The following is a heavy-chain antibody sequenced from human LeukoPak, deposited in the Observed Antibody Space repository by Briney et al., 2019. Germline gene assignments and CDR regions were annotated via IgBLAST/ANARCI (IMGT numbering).Heavy chain of an antibody. J-gene: IGHJ4*02. D-gene: IGHD3-3*01. V-gene: IGHV1-69*05. Sequence: GASVKVSCKASGGTFSSYAISWVRQAPGQGLEWMGGIIPIFGTANYAQKFQGRVTITTDESTSTAYMELSSLRSEDTAVYYCARAYTSDFWSGYHYFDYWGQGTLVTVSS. CDR3: ARAYTSDFWSGYHYFDY. CDR2: IIPIFGTA. CDR1: GGTFSSYA.